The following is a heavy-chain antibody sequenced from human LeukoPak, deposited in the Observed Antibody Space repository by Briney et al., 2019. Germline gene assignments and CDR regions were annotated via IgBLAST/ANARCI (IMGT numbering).Heavy chain of an antibody. V-gene: IGHV1-2*02. J-gene: IGHJ4*02. CDR2: INPNSGGT. D-gene: IGHD3-9*01. Sequence: ASVKVSCKAPGYTFTGYYMHWVRQAPGQGLEWMGWINPNSGGTNYAQKFQGRVTMTRDTSISTAYMELSRLRSDDTAVYYCARMGNFDWNFDYWGQGTLVTVSS. CDR1: GYTFTGYY. CDR3: ARMGNFDWNFDY.